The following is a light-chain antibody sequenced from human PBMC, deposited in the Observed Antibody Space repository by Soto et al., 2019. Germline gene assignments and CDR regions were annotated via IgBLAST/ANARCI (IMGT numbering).Light chain of an antibody. CDR2: LNSDGSH. V-gene: IGLV4-69*01. J-gene: IGLJ2*01. CDR1: SGHSNYA. Sequence: QPVLTQSPSASASLGASVKLTCTLSSGHSNYAIAWHQQQPEKGPRYLMKLNSDGSHSKGDWIPDRFSGSSSGAERYLTISGLQSEDEADYYCQTWVTGIHVVFGGGTKVTVL. CDR3: QTWVTGIHVV.